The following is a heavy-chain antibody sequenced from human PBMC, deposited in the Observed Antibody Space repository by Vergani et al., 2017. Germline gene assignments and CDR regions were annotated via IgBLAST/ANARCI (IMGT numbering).Heavy chain of an antibody. CDR3: ARDGWELLDYFYYMDV. V-gene: IGHV3-74*01. CDR2: INSDGDST. D-gene: IGHD1-26*01. CDR1: GFTFSNYW. Sequence: VQLVESGGGVVQPGGSLRLSCTASGFTFSNYWMQWVRQAPGKGLMWVSRINSDGDSTSYADSVKGRFTISRDNAKNTLYLQMDSLRAEDTAVYYCARDGWELLDYFYYMDVWGKGTTVTVSS. J-gene: IGHJ6*03.